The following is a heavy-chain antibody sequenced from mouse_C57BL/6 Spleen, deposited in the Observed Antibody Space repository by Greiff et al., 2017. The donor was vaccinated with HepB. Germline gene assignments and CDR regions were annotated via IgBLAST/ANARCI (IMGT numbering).Heavy chain of an antibody. Sequence: EVKLMESGPGLVKPTQSLSLTCSVTGYSITSGYYWNWIRQFPGNKLEWMGYISYDGSNNYNPSLKNRISITRDTSKNQVFLKLNSVTTEDTATYYCARSDGYSGDYWGQGTSVTVSS. CDR1: GYSITSGYY. CDR2: ISYDGSN. CDR3: ARSDGYSGDY. V-gene: IGHV3-6*01. D-gene: IGHD2-3*01. J-gene: IGHJ4*01.